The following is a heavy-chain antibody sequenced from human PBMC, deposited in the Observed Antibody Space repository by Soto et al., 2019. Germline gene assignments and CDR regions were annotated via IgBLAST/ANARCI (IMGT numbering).Heavy chain of an antibody. CDR3: ARADWNHLLDY. V-gene: IGHV4-30-2*01. J-gene: IGHJ4*02. CDR2: IYQSGST. CDR1: GGSLSSDGYS. D-gene: IGHD1-1*01. Sequence: QLQLQESGSRLVRPSQTLSLTCAVSGGSLSSDGYSWNWIRQPPGKGLEWIGYIYQSGSTSYNPSLKSRVSISIDMSKKQFSLRLTSVTAADAAVYYCARADWNHLLDYWSQGTLISVSS.